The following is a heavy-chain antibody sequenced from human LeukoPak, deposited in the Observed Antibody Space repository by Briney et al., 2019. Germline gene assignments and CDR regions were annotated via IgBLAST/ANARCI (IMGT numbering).Heavy chain of an antibody. Sequence: GGSLRLSCAASGFTFSSHAMSWVRQAPGKGLEWVSAISGSGGSTYYADSVKGRFTISRDNSKNTLYLQMNSLRAEDTAAYYCAKPTQSGYYYFYYFDYWGQGTLVTVSS. CDR1: GFTFSSHA. J-gene: IGHJ4*02. CDR2: ISGSGGST. CDR3: AKPTQSGYYYFYYFDY. V-gene: IGHV3-23*01. D-gene: IGHD3-22*01.